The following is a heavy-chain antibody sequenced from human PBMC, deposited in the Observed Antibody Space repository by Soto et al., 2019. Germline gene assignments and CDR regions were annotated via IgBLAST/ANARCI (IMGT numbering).Heavy chain of an antibody. V-gene: IGHV3-66*01. Sequence: EVQLVESGGGLVQPGGSLRLSCAASGFTVSSNYMSWVRQAPGKGLEWVSVIYSGGSTYYADSVEGRFTISSDNSKNTQYLKMNRLRAEDTAGDYCAREQGDWNYYYYYYMDVWGKGTPVTVSS. CDR2: IYSGGST. D-gene: IGHD1-1*01. CDR3: AREQGDWNYYYYYYMDV. CDR1: GFTVSSNY. J-gene: IGHJ6*03.